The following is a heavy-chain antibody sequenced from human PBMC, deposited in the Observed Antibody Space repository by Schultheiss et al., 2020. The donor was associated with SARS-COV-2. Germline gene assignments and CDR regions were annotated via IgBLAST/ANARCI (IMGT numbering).Heavy chain of an antibody. CDR3: ARGSGSGSSFDY. CDR1: GGSFSGYY. V-gene: IGHV4-59*01. D-gene: IGHD3-10*01. J-gene: IGHJ4*02. Sequence: SETLSLTCAVYGGSFSGYYWSWIRQPPGKGLEWIGYISYSGSTNYNPSLKSRVTISVDTSKNQFSLKLSSVTAADTAVYYCARGSGSGSSFDYWGQGTLVTVSS. CDR2: ISYSGST.